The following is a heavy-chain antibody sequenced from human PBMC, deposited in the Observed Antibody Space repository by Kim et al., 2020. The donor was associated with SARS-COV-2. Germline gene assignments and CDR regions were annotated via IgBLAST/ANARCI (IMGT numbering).Heavy chain of an antibody. Sequence: PGGSLRLSCAASGFTFRPFAMSWVRQAPGKGLEWVSVITGSGGSTFYADSVKGRFTISRDNSKNTLYLQLKSLRAEDTALYYCAKMKGQQPTNYGMDVWGQGTTVTVSS. V-gene: IGHV3-23*01. CDR2: ITGSGGST. D-gene: IGHD6-13*01. J-gene: IGHJ6*02. CDR3: AKMKGQQPTNYGMDV. CDR1: GFTFRPFA.